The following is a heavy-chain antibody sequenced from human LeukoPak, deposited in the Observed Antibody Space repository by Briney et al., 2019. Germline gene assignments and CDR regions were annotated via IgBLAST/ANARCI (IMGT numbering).Heavy chain of an antibody. CDR2: MWYDGSNK. D-gene: IGHD5-24*01. CDR1: GFTFSSYG. CDR3: AKDFTDREFVIDI. V-gene: IGHV3-33*06. J-gene: IGHJ3*02. Sequence: GGSLRLSCAASGFTFSSYGLHWVRVAPATGEGWVGVMWYDGSNKYYADSVKSRFTISGDNSKNTLFLQKNSLRAEDKTVYYCAKDFTDREFVIDIWGQGTMVTVSS.